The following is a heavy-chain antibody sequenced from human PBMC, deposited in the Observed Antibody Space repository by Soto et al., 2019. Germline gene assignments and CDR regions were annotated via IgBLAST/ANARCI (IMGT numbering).Heavy chain of an antibody. CDR3: ARDLDLYGMDV. J-gene: IGHJ6*02. CDR2: IYYSGST. D-gene: IGHD3-3*01. V-gene: IGHV4-59*01. Sequence: PSETLSLTCTVSGGSISSYYWSWLRQPPGKGLEWIGYIYYSGSTNYNPSLKSRVTISVDTSKNQFSLKLSSVTAADTAVYYCARDLDLYGMDVWGQGTTVTVSS. CDR1: GGSISSYY.